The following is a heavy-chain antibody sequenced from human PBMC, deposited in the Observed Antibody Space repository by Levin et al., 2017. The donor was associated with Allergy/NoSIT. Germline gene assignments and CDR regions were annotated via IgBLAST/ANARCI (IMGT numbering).Heavy chain of an antibody. J-gene: IGHJ6*02. V-gene: IGHV3-30*02. CDR3: AKDVQSVEGMDV. Sequence: GGSLRLSCAASGFSFSSYGMHWVRQAPGKGLEWVAYISFNGGNTFYADSVKGRFTISRDNSINTLDLEMSSLRRDDTALYYCAKDVQSVEGMDVWGPGTTVTVSS. CDR2: ISFNGGNT. D-gene: IGHD6-19*01. CDR1: GFSFSSYG.